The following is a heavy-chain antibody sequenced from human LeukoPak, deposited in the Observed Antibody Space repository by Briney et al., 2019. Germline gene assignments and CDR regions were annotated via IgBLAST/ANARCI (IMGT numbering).Heavy chain of an antibody. V-gene: IGHV3-74*01. D-gene: IGHD4-17*01. J-gene: IGHJ5*02. Sequence: PGGSLRLSCEASGFTLNKYWMHWVRQAPGKGLVWVSRITGDGSDIAYADSVKGRFPVSRDDAKNTLFLQMTRLRVEDTAIYYCARDAYTTTSNWLDPWGQGTLVTVSS. CDR1: GFTLNKYW. CDR2: ITGDGSDI. CDR3: ARDAYTTTSNWLDP.